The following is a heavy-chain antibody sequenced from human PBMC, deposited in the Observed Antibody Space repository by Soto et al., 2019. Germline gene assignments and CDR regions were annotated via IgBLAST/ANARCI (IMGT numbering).Heavy chain of an antibody. D-gene: IGHD3-10*01. CDR2: IYYRGST. CDR3: ARDRVVLLHSYYYGMDV. J-gene: IGHJ6*02. Sequence: QVQLQESGPGLVKPSQTLSLTCTVSGGSISSGGYYWSWIRQHPGKGLEWIGYIYYRGSTYYNPYLKRRVTLSVDTSKNQFSLKLSSVTAADTAVYYCARDRVVLLHSYYYGMDVWGQGTTVTVSS. V-gene: IGHV4-31*03. CDR1: GGSISSGGYY.